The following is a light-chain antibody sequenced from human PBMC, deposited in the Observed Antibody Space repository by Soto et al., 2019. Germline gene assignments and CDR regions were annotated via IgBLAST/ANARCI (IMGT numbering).Light chain of an antibody. CDR3: QHYNSYSEA. Sequence: DIQITQSPSTLSGSVGDRVTITCRASQTISSWLAWYQQKKGKAPKLLIYKASTLKSGVPSRFSGSGSGTEFTLSFSRLQPDDFATYYCQHYNSYSEAFGQGTKVDI. CDR1: QTISSW. J-gene: IGKJ1*01. V-gene: IGKV1-5*03. CDR2: KAS.